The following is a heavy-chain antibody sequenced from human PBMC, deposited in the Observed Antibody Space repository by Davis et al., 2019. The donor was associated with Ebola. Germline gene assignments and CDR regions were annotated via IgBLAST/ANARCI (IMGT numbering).Heavy chain of an antibody. J-gene: IGHJ4*02. Sequence: ASVKVSCKASGYTFTSYDINWVRQATGQGLEWMGWMNPNSGNTGYAQKFQGRVTMTRNTSISTAYMELSSLRSEDTAVYYCARGPPVLYSSGWYERFDYWGQGTLVTVSS. CDR2: MNPNSGNT. D-gene: IGHD6-19*01. CDR1: GYTFTSYD. CDR3: ARGPPVLYSSGWYERFDY. V-gene: IGHV1-8*01.